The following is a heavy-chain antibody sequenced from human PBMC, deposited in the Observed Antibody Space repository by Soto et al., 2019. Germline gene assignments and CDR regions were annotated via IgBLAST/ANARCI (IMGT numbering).Heavy chain of an antibody. CDR3: ARAREPEYSSSIFFDY. CDR2: IYSGGST. V-gene: IGHV3-53*01. D-gene: IGHD6-6*01. J-gene: IGHJ4*02. Sequence: EVQLVEAGGGLIQPEGSLRLSCAVSGLTVSRTQMSWVRQAPGKGLQWVSVIYSGGSTYYANAVKGRFTISRDISENTVYLELDKLTVDDTAVYYCARAREPEYSSSIFFDYWGRGTLVTVSS. CDR1: GLTVSRTQ.